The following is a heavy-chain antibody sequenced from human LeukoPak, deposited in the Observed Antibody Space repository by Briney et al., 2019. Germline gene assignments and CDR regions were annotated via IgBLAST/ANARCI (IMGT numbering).Heavy chain of an antibody. CDR2: IYYSGST. Sequence: PSETLSLTCTVSGGSISSYYWSWIRQPPGKGLEWIGYIYYSGSTNYNPSLKSRVTISVDTSKNQFSLKLSSVTAADTAVYYCARGPLGSWYYYYGMDVWGQGTTVTVSS. J-gene: IGHJ6*02. CDR3: ARGPLGSWYYYYGMDV. CDR1: GGSISSYY. D-gene: IGHD6-13*01. V-gene: IGHV4-59*12.